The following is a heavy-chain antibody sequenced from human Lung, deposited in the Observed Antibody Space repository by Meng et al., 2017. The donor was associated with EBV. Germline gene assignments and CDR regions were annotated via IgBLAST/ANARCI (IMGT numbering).Heavy chain of an antibody. Sequence: QLQAPGPRLVNPPQTLSLPCTFSGGSISSSNYYWSWIRQPPGKGLEWIGEIPHRGSSAYNPSLKSRVSMSIDKSKNQFSLKLTSVTAADTAVYHCLRGSGGSVWGQGTLVTVSS. CDR2: IPHRGSS. J-gene: IGHJ1*01. CDR1: GGSISSSNYY. D-gene: IGHD3-10*01. V-gene: IGHV4-39*07. CDR3: LRGSGGSV.